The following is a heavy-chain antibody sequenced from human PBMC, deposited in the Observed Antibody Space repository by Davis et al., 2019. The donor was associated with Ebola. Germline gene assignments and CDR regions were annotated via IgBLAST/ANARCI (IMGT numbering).Heavy chain of an antibody. CDR1: GDSVSSNTAA. J-gene: IGHJ4*02. D-gene: IGHD3-22*01. V-gene: IGHV6-1*01. Sequence: QTLSLTCVIPGDSVSSNTAAWNWIRQSPSRGLEWLGRTYYRSKWNFDYAESVKSRISINPDTSKNQFSLQLTSVTPEDTAVYYCARDPPYDQGYDYWGQGTLVTVSS. CDR2: TYYRSKWNF. CDR3: ARDPPYDQGYDY.